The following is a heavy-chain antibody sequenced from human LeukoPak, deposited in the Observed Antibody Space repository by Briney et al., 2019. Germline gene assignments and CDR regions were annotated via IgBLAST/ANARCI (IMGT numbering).Heavy chain of an antibody. J-gene: IGHJ6*03. D-gene: IGHD2/OR15-2a*01. Sequence: SVKVSCKASGGSFSSYAIRWVRQAPGQGLEWMGGIIPIFGTANYAQKFQGRVTMTTDTSTSTAYMELRSLRSDDTAVYYCARFYRTLYYYYMDVWGKGTTVTISS. V-gene: IGHV1-69*05. CDR2: IIPIFGTA. CDR1: GGSFSSYA. CDR3: ARFYRTLYYYYMDV.